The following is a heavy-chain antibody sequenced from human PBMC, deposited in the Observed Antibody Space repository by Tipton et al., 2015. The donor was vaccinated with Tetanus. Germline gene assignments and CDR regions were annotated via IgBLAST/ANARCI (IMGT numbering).Heavy chain of an antibody. J-gene: IGHJ5*02. CDR1: GALLSTGGYS. CDR3: AFLPKHWLVPSFDP. CDR2: IYHTGST. D-gene: IGHD6-19*01. Sequence: TLSLTCAVSGALLSTGGYSWGWIRQPPGQGLEWIGYIYHTGSTYYNPSLKSRATISVDTSKNHFSLNLTSVTAADTAVYYCAFLPKHWLVPSFDPWGQGTLVTVSS. V-gene: IGHV4-30-2*01.